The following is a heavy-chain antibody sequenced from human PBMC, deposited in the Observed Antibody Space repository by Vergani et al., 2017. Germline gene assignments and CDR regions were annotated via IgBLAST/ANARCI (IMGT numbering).Heavy chain of an antibody. Sequence: QVQLVQSGAEVKKPGSSVKVSCKASGGTFSSYAISWVRQAPGQGVEWMGRIIPIFGTANYAQKFQGRVTITADESTSTAYMELSSLRSEDTAVYYCAGTSYSSSFYYYYGMDVWGQGTTVTVSS. V-gene: IGHV1-69*18. CDR3: AGTSYSSSFYYYYGMDV. J-gene: IGHJ6*02. CDR1: GGTFSSYA. D-gene: IGHD6-6*01. CDR2: IIPIFGTA.